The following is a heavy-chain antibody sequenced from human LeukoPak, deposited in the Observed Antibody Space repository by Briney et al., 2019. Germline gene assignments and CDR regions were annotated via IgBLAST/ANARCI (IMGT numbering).Heavy chain of an antibody. Sequence: MAGGSLRLSCAASGFTFSSYWMSWVRQAPGKGLEWVSSISSSSSYIYYADSVKGRFTISRDNAKNSLYLQMNSLRAEDTAVYYCARDGGYSSGWYHVQLYYFDYWGQGTLVTVSS. V-gene: IGHV3-21*01. CDR3: ARDGGYSSGWYHVQLYYFDY. J-gene: IGHJ4*02. D-gene: IGHD6-19*01. CDR2: ISSSSSYI. CDR1: GFTFSSYW.